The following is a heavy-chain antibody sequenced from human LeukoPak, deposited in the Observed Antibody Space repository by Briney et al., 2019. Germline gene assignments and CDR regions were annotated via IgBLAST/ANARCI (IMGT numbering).Heavy chain of an antibody. Sequence: ASVKVSCKVSGYTLTELSTHWVRQAPGKGLEWMGGFDPEDGETIYAQKFQGRVTMTEDTSTDTAYMELSSLRSEDTAVYYCATLLWFGEFRRWYDAFDIWGQGTMVTVSS. J-gene: IGHJ3*02. CDR1: GYTLTELS. CDR2: FDPEDGET. D-gene: IGHD3-10*01. CDR3: ATLLWFGEFRRWYDAFDI. V-gene: IGHV1-24*01.